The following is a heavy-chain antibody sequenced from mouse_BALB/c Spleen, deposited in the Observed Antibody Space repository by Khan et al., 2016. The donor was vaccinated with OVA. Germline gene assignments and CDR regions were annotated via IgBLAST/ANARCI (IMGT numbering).Heavy chain of an antibody. CDR1: GFSLTTYG. Sequence: QVQLKESGPGLVQPSQSLSITCTVSGFSLTTYGVHWVRQSPGKGLEWLGVIWSGGSTAYYADFISRLSISKDSSKSQVFFKMNSLQVNDTAIYYCARNYDYDEGLAYWGQGTLVTVSA. V-gene: IGHV2-2*02. CDR2: IWSGGST. J-gene: IGHJ3*01. D-gene: IGHD2-4*01. CDR3: ARNYDYDEGLAY.